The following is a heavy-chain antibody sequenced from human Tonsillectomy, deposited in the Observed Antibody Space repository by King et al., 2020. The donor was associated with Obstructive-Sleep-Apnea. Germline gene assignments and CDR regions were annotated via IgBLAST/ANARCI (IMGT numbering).Heavy chain of an antibody. CDR2: MYYSGRT. D-gene: IGHD6-13*01. V-gene: IGHV4-39*07. CDR3: AIEGAGGTNWFDP. J-gene: IGHJ5*02. CDR1: GGSISSISYY. Sequence: LQLQESGPGLVKPSDTLSLTCTVSGGSISSISYYWGWIRQPPGKGLEWIASMYYSGRTYYNPSLKSRVTISEDTSKNQFSLKLSSVTAADTAVYYCAIEGAGGTNWFDPWGQGTLVTVSP.